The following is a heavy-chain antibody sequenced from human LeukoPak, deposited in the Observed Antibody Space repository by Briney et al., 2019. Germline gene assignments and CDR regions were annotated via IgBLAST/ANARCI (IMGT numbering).Heavy chain of an antibody. CDR2: IRYDGSNK. CDR3: ATRGYSGYSSMIT. V-gene: IGHV3-30*02. Sequence: PGGSLRLSCAASGFTFSSYGMHWVRQAPGKGLEWVAFIRYDGSNKYYADSVKGRFTISRDNAKNSLYLQMNSLRAEDTAVYYCATRGYSGYSSMITWGQGTLVTVSS. J-gene: IGHJ5*02. CDR1: GFTFSSYG. D-gene: IGHD5-12*01.